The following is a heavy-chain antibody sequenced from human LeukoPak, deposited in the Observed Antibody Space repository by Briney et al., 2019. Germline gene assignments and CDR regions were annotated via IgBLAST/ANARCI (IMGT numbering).Heavy chain of an antibody. V-gene: IGHV3-7*03. Sequence: GGSLRLSCAAPGFTFSSYWMSWVRQAPGKGLEWVANIKQDGSEKYYVDSVKGRFTISRDNAKNSLYLQMNSLRAEDTALYYCARDETSGYYFPGYWGQGTLVTVSS. D-gene: IGHD3-22*01. CDR2: IKQDGSEK. J-gene: IGHJ4*02. CDR1: GFTFSSYW. CDR3: ARDETSGYYFPGY.